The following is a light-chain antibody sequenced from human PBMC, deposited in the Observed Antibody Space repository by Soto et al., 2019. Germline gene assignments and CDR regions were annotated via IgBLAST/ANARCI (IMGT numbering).Light chain of an antibody. CDR3: QQSGTSPFT. Sequence: EIVLTQSPGTLSLSPGERATLSCRASQSVSSDYLAWYQQKPGHAPRLLIYGASSRATGIPDRFSGSGSGTDFALTISRLEPEDFAVYYCQQSGTSPFTFGGGTKVEIK. CDR2: GAS. V-gene: IGKV3-20*01. J-gene: IGKJ4*01. CDR1: QSVSSDY.